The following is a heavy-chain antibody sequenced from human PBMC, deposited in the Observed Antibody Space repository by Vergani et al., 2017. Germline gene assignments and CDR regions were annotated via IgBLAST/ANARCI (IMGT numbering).Heavy chain of an antibody. CDR2: ISYDGSNK. CDR3: ARDLHPGPFDY. Sequence: QVQLVESGGGVVQPGRSLRLSCAASGFTFSSYAMHWVRQAPGKGLEWVAVISYDGSNKYYADSVKGRFTISRDNSKNTLYLQMNSLRAEDTAVYYCARDLHPGPFDYWGQGTLVTVSS. J-gene: IGHJ4*02. CDR1: GFTFSSYA. V-gene: IGHV3-30-3*01.